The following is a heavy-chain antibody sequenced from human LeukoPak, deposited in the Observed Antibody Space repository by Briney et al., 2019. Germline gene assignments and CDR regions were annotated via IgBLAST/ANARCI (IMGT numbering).Heavy chain of an antibody. D-gene: IGHD1-26*01. V-gene: IGHV3-48*03. Sequence: PGGSLRLSCAASGFTFSNYEMNWVRQAPGKGLEWVSDISSSGSSIYYADSVKGRFTISRDNAKNSLYLQMNSLRAEDTAVYYYAGYGGSYPYYMDVWGKGTTVTISS. J-gene: IGHJ6*03. CDR2: ISSSGSSI. CDR1: GFTFSNYE. CDR3: AGYGGSYPYYMDV.